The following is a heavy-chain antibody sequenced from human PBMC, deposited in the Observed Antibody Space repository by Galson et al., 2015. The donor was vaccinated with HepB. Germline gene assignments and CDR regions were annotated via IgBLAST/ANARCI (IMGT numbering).Heavy chain of an antibody. V-gene: IGHV1-3*01. CDR2: INAGNGNT. CDR3: ASYGDYVGGVWY. Sequence: SVKVSCKASGYTFTSYAMHWVRQAPGQRLEWMGWINAGNGNTKYSQKFQGRVTITRDTSASTAYMELSSLRSEDTAVYYCASYGDYVGGVWYWGQGTLVTVSS. CDR1: GYTFTSYA. J-gene: IGHJ4*02. D-gene: IGHD4-17*01.